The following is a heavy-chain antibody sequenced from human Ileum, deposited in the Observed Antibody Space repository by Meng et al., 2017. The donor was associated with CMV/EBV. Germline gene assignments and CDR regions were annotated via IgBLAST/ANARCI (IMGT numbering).Heavy chain of an antibody. V-gene: IGHV4-39*07. CDR1: GDPISSGSHS. CDR3: ARDLTNKWFYY. J-gene: IGHJ4*02. D-gene: IGHD1-26*01. Sequence: QQQLQESRQGLVKPAETLSLTCTASGDPISSGSHSWAWFRQPPGKRLEWIVSMYFSGIADYNPSLKSRVIISLHATQKQFSLRLTSVTAADSAVYFCARDLTNKWFYYWGQGTLVTVSS. CDR2: MYFSGIA.